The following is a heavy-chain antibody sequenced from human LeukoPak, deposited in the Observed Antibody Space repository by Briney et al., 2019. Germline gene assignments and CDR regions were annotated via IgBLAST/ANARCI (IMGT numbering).Heavy chain of an antibody. D-gene: IGHD3-3*01. V-gene: IGHV3-15*01. CDR3: TRQYFWSDYNWFDP. Sequence: GGSLRLSCAGSGYIFGNMWMSWVRQAPGKGLEWVGRIKKKSDGGTSEYAAPVKGRFTISRDDSKNTTYLQMNSLKTEDTAVYHCTRQYFWSDYNWFDPWGQGTLVTVSS. CDR2: IKKKSDGGTS. CDR1: GYIFGNMW. J-gene: IGHJ5*02.